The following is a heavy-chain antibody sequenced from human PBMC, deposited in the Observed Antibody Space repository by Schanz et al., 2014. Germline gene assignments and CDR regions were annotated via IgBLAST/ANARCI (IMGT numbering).Heavy chain of an antibody. CDR1: GFTFSTCA. CDR2: ISYEGNDK. V-gene: IGHV3-30*04. Sequence: QVQLVESGGGVVQPGRSLRLSCAASGFTFSTCAMHWVRQAPGKGLEWVAVISYEGNDKYYGDSVKGRFTISRDSPKNKLYLQMNSQRPEASGVYYCARGVARERYSDWLELDYWGQGTLVTVSS. J-gene: IGHJ4*02. D-gene: IGHD3-9*01. CDR3: ARGVARERYSDWLELDY.